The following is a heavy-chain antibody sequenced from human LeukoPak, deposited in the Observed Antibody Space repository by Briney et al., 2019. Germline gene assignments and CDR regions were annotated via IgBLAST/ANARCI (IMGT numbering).Heavy chain of an antibody. CDR1: GFTFDDYA. CDR3: AKDLYSSSRAFDI. J-gene: IGHJ3*02. Sequence: GGSLRLSCAASGFTFDDYAMHWVRQAPGKGLEWVSGISWNSGSIGYADSVKGRFTISRDNAKNSLYLQMNSLRAEDTALYYCAKDLYSSSRAFDIWGQGTMVTVSS. V-gene: IGHV3-9*01. CDR2: ISWNSGSI. D-gene: IGHD6-13*01.